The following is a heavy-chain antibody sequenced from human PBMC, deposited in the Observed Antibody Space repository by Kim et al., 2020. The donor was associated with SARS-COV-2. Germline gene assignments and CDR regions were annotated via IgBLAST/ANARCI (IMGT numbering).Heavy chain of an antibody. V-gene: IGHV3-48*02. J-gene: IGHJ4*02. Sequence: GGSLRLSCAASGFDFTIYSMNWVRQAPGRGLQWLSYITGDSKTIYYADSVMGRFTTSRDNGKSSLYLQMNSLKDEDTAVYYCASSIGSLVDWGQGNQVTV. CDR3: ASSIGSLVD. CDR2: ITGDSKTI. D-gene: IGHD1-26*01. CDR1: GFDFTIYS.